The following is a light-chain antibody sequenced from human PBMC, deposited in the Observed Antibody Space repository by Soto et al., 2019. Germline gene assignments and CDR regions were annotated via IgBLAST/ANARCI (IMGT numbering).Light chain of an antibody. CDR1: QDISSY. J-gene: IGKJ5*01. V-gene: IGKV1-27*01. CDR3: QKYNSAPLT. Sequence: DIQLTQSPSFLSASVGDRVTITCRASQDISSYLAWYQQKPGKAPKLLMDAASPLQSGVPSRFSGSGSGTDFTLTISSLQPEDVATYYCQKYNSAPLTFGGGTRLEIK. CDR2: AAS.